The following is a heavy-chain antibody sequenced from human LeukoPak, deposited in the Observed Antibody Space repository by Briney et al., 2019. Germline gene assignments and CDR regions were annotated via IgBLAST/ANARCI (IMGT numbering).Heavy chain of an antibody. Sequence: RTGGSLRLSCAASGFTFSDYYMSWIRQAPGKGLEWVSYNRSSGSTIYYADSVKGRFTISRDNAKNSLYLQMNSLRAEDTAVYYCARVDCSSTSCYEFDYWGQGTLVTVSS. J-gene: IGHJ4*02. CDR3: ARVDCSSTSCYEFDY. CDR2: NRSSGSTI. D-gene: IGHD2-2*01. CDR1: GFTFSDYY. V-gene: IGHV3-11*04.